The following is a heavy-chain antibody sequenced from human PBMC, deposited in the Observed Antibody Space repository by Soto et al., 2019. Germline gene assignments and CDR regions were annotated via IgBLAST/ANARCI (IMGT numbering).Heavy chain of an antibody. V-gene: IGHV1-58*02. CDR3: AKDSADDSGGVVGDASFDY. J-gene: IGHJ4*02. CDR2: IVVGSGNT. Sequence: GASVKVSCKASGFTFTSSAMQWVRQAHGQRLEWIGWIVVGSGNTNYAQKFQERVTITGDMSTSTAYMELSSLRSEDTAVYYCAKDSADDSGGVVGDASFDYWGQGTRVTVSS. D-gene: IGHD3-22*01. CDR1: GFTFTSSA.